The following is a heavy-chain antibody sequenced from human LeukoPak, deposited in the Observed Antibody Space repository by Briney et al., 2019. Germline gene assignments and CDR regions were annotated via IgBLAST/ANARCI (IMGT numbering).Heavy chain of an antibody. Sequence: GGSLRLSCAASGFTFSSYAMSWVRQAPGKGLEWVSAISGSGGSTYYADSVKGRFTISGDNSKNTLYLQMNRLRAEDTAVYYCAKDRGYSSGWYSDYWGQGTLVTVSS. V-gene: IGHV3-23*01. CDR3: AKDRGYSSGWYSDY. J-gene: IGHJ4*02. CDR2: ISGSGGST. D-gene: IGHD6-19*01. CDR1: GFTFSSYA.